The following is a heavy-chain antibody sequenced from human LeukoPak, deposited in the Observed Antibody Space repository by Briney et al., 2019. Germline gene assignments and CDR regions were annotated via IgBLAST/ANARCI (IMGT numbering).Heavy chain of an antibody. J-gene: IGHJ6*04. V-gene: IGHV1-18*04. Sequence: GAAVKVSCKASGYTFTNYGITWVRQAPGQGLEWMGWISAYNANTNYAQKFQGRATMTTDTSTSTVYMELRSLRSDDTAIYYCARTDYDILTGARMDVWGKGTTVTVSS. CDR1: GYTFTNYG. CDR2: ISAYNANT. CDR3: ARTDYDILTGARMDV. D-gene: IGHD3-9*01.